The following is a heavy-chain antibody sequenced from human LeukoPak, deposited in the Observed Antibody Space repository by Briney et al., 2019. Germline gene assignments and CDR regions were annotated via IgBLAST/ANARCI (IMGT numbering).Heavy chain of an antibody. V-gene: IGHV3-23*01. CDR2: ISGSGGST. CDR1: GFTFSSYG. Sequence: GGSLRLSCAASGFTFSSYGMSWVRQAPGKGLEWVSAISGSGGSTYYADSVKGRFTISRDNAKNSLYLQMNSLRAEDTALYYCARDYDFWSGYYRYNWFDPWGQGTLVTVSS. D-gene: IGHD3-3*01. CDR3: ARDYDFWSGYYRYNWFDP. J-gene: IGHJ5*02.